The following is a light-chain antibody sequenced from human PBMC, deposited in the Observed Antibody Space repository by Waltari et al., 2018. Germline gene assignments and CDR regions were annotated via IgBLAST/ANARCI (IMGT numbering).Light chain of an antibody. CDR2: KAS. CDR1: KSISIW. J-gene: IGKJ1*01. Sequence: DIQMTQSPSTLSASVGDRVTITCRASKSISIWLAWYQQKPGKAPKLLIYKASSLESGVPSRFSGSGSGTEFTLTISSLQPDDFATYYCQQYNSYSGTFGQGTKVEIK. CDR3: QQYNSYSGT. V-gene: IGKV1-5*03.